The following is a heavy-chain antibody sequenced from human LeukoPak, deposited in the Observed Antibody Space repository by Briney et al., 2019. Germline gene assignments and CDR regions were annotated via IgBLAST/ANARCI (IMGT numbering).Heavy chain of an antibody. J-gene: IGHJ4*02. CDR2: IKQDGSEK. CDR1: GFTFGNYW. V-gene: IGHV3-7*01. Sequence: GGSLRLYCAASGFTFGNYWMSWVRQAPGKGLEWVANIKQDGSEKYYEDSVKGRFTISRDNARNSLYLQMNSLRAEDTAVYYCTREARVSHYWGQGTLVTVSS. CDR3: TREARVSHY. D-gene: IGHD5/OR15-5a*01.